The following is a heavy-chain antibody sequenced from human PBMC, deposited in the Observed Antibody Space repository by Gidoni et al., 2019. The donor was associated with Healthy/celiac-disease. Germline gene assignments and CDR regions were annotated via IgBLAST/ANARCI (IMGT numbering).Heavy chain of an antibody. CDR1: AVSINSSSYY. Sequence: QLLLQESGPGMVKPSETLSLTCSVSAVSINSSSYYWGWIRQPPGKGLEWIGSIYYSGDTYYAPSLNGRVTMSVEASNNHFSLMLTSVTAADTAMYYCARHVGFVGSYGFGINWFDPWGQGALVTVSS. CDR2: IYYSGDT. CDR3: ARHVGFVGSYGFGINWFDP. J-gene: IGHJ5*02. D-gene: IGHD5-18*01. V-gene: IGHV4-39*01.